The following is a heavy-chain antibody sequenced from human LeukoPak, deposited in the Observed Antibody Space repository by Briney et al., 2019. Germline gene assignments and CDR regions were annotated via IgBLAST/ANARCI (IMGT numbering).Heavy chain of an antibody. J-gene: IGHJ4*02. V-gene: IGHV4-34*01. CDR3: ARDPDF. Sequence: PSETLSLTCAVYGGSFGGYYWSWIRQPPGKGLEWIGEISNSGTTNYNPSLKSRVTISLDTSRKQFSLKLTSVTAADTAVYYCARDPDFWGQGTLVTVSS. CDR2: ISNSGTT. CDR1: GGSFGGYY.